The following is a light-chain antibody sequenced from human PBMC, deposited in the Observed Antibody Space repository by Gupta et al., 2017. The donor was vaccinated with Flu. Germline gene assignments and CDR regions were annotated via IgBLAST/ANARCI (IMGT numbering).Light chain of an antibody. CDR2: RNN. Sequence: QSVLTQPPSASGTPGKRVTISCSGSSSNIGSNYVYWYQQFPGTAPKLLIYRNNQRPSGVPDRFSGSKSGTSASLAISGLRSEDEAEYYCATWDDSLSGYVFGTGTKVPVL. V-gene: IGLV1-47*01. CDR1: SSNIGSNY. CDR3: ATWDDSLSGYV. J-gene: IGLJ1*01.